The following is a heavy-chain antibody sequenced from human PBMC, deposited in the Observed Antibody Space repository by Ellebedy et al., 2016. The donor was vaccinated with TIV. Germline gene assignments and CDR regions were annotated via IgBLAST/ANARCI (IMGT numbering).Heavy chain of an antibody. D-gene: IGHD3-3*01. CDR3: ARNGNYDFWSGYYPGQYYYYYYMDV. J-gene: IGHJ6*03. V-gene: IGHV4-59*01. CDR1: GGSISSYY. Sequence: SETLSLXCTVSGGSISSYYWTWIRQPPGKGLEWIGYIYYSGSTNYNPSLKSRVTISVDTSKNQFSLKLSSVTAADTAVYYCARNGNYDFWSGYYPGQYYYYYYMDVWGKGTTVTVSS. CDR2: IYYSGST.